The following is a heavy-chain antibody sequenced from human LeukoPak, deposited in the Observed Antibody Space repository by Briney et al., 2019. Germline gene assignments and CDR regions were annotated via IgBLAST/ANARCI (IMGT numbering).Heavy chain of an antibody. CDR2: ISSSSSYI. V-gene: IGHV3-21*01. CDR1: GFTFSSYS. D-gene: IGHD1-26*01. J-gene: IGHJ4*02. Sequence: GGSLRLSCAASGFTFSSYSMNWVRQAPGKGLEWVSSISSSSSYIYYADSVKGRFTISRDNAKNSLYLQMNSLRAEDTAVYYCARDPPVAGGATSQTDYWGQGTLVTVSS. CDR3: ARDPPVAGGATSQTDY.